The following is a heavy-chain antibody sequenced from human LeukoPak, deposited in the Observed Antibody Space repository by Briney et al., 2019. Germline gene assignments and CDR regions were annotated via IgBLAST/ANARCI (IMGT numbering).Heavy chain of an antibody. Sequence: AGGSLRLSCAASGFTFRTYAMHWVRQAPGKGLEWVAVTSYDGNNKYYADSVRGRFTISRDSSKNTLYLQMNSLRAEDTAVYYCARDRPLSAGGVIYFSYYGMDVWGQGTTVTVFS. CDR3: ARDRPLSAGGVIYFSYYGMDV. V-gene: IGHV3-30-3*01. CDR2: TSYDGNNK. CDR1: GFTFRTYA. J-gene: IGHJ6*02. D-gene: IGHD3-10*01.